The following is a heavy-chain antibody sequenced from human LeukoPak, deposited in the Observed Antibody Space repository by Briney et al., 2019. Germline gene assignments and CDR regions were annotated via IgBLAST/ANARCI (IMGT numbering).Heavy chain of an antibody. J-gene: IGHJ4*02. Sequence: PSETLSLTCAVYGESFSGYYWSWIRQPPGKGLEWLGEINHSGSTKINPSLRSRVTISVDTSKNQFSLSLNSVTAADTAVYFCARSGSKSQNTFDDSGPVTLASVST. CDR1: GESFSGYY. CDR3: ARSGSKSQNTFDD. CDR2: INHSGST. V-gene: IGHV4-34*01. D-gene: IGHD3-10*01.